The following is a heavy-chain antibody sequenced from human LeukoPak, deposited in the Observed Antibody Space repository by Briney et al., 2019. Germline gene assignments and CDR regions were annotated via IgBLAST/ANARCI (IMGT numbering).Heavy chain of an antibody. D-gene: IGHD3-9*01. V-gene: IGHV4-59*13. CDR3: ARAGYYDILTGFYHAFDI. J-gene: IGHJ3*02. CDR2: IYYSGST. CDR1: VGSISSYY. Sequence: SGPLSLPCTVSVGSISSYYWPWIPQPPGKALEWIGYIYYSGSTNYNPSLKSRVTISVDTSKNQFSLKLSSVTAADTAVYYCARAGYYDILTGFYHAFDIWGQGTMVTVSS.